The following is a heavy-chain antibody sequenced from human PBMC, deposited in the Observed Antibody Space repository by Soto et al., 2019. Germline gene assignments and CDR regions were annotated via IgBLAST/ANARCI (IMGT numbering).Heavy chain of an antibody. CDR1: GGSFSGYY. J-gene: IGHJ4*02. CDR3: ARRRGGIAVAGTNLDY. Sequence: SETLSLTCAVYGGSFSGYYWSWIRQPPGKGLEWIGEINHSGSTNYNPSLKSRVTISVDTSKNQFSLKLSSVTAADTAVYYCARRRGGIAVAGTNLDYWGQGTLVTVSS. V-gene: IGHV4-34*01. CDR2: INHSGST. D-gene: IGHD6-19*01.